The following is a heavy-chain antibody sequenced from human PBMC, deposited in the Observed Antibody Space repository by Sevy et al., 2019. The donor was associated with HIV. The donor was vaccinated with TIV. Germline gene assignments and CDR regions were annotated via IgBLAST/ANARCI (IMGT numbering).Heavy chain of an antibody. V-gene: IGHV3-72*01. J-gene: IGHJ4*02. CDR3: ATHAGIAAAGRVFDY. CDR1: GFTFSDHY. Sequence: GESLKISCAASGFTFSDHYMEWVRQAPGKGLEWVGRTRNKADSYTTGYAASVKGRFTISRDDSKNSLYLQMNSLKTEDTAVYYCATHAGIAAAGRVFDYWGQGSLVTVSS. D-gene: IGHD6-13*01. CDR2: TRNKADSYTT.